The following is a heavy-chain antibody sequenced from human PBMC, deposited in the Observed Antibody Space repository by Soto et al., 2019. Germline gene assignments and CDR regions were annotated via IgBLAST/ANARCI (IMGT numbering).Heavy chain of an antibody. Sequence: PGGSLRLSCAASGFTFSSYSMNWVRQAPGKGLEWVSSISSSSSYIYYADSVKGRFTISRDNAKNSLYLQMNSLRAEDTAVYYCARDVGRVTIPNSVPYYYYGMDVWGQGTTVTVSS. CDR2: ISSSSSYI. CDR3: ARDVGRVTIPNSVPYYYYGMDV. V-gene: IGHV3-21*01. D-gene: IGHD3-9*01. J-gene: IGHJ6*02. CDR1: GFTFSSYS.